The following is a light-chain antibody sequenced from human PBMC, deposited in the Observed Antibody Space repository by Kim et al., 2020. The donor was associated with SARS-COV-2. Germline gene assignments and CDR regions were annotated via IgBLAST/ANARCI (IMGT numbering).Light chain of an antibody. CDR3: CSYAGTYIMR. CDR1: TAEVDTFKY. J-gene: IGLJ2*01. V-gene: IGLV2-11*01. Sequence: GHTVTSSCPGTTAEVDTFKYVSWYQHHPGKAPKLRIYDVNKRPSGVPDRFSGSKSGNTASLTISGLQSEDESHYYCCSYAGTYIMRFGGGTKVTVL. CDR2: DVN.